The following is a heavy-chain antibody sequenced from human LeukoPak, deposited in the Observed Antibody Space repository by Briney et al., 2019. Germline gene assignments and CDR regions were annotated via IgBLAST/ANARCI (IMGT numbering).Heavy chain of an antibody. Sequence: PSETLSLTCAVYGGSFSGYYWSWIRQPPGKGLEWIGEINHSGSTNYNPSLKSRVTISVDTSKNQFSLKLNSVTAADTAVYYCARMEAATYKVDYWGQGTLVTVSS. D-gene: IGHD2-15*01. CDR3: ARMEAATYKVDY. J-gene: IGHJ4*02. V-gene: IGHV4-34*01. CDR1: GGSFSGYY. CDR2: INHSGST.